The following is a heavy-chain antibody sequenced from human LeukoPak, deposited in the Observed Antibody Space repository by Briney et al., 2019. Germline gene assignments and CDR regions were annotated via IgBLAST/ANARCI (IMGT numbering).Heavy chain of an antibody. D-gene: IGHD3-16*01. J-gene: IGHJ4*02. CDR3: AKDRDVWGSLLDY. CDR1: GFNFSTYW. V-gene: IGHV3-23*01. Sequence: GGSLRLSCAASGFNFSTYWMTWVRHVPGKGLEWVSSISGSGDRTTYYSDSVKGRFTISRDNSKNTLYLQMNSLRAEDTAVYYCAKDRDVWGSLLDYWGQGTLVTVSS. CDR2: ISGSGDRTT.